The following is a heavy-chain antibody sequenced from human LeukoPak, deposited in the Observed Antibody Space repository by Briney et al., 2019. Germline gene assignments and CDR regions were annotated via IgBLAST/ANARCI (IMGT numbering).Heavy chain of an antibody. J-gene: IGHJ4*02. CDR1: GYTLTELS. V-gene: IGHV1-24*01. CDR2: FDPEDGET. D-gene: IGHD3-10*01. Sequence: GASVKVSCKVSGYTLTELSMHWVRQAPGKGLEWMGGFDPEDGETIYAQKFQGRVTMTEDTSTDTAYMELSSLRPEDTAVEYCATLGHLWFAELSRFEYCGQGRLVTVS. CDR3: ATLGHLWFAELSRFEY.